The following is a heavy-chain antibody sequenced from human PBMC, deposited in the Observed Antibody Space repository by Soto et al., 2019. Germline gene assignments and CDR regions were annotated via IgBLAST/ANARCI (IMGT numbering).Heavy chain of an antibody. CDR3: AKISSIGVAGTDY. D-gene: IGHD6-19*01. CDR1: GFTFGNYA. Sequence: PGGSLRLSCAASGFTFGNYAMGWVRQAPGKGLEWVSGISASGGSTYYADSVKGRFTISRDNSKNTLDVQMNSLGAEDTAVYYCAKISSIGVAGTDYWGQGTLVTVSS. CDR2: ISASGGST. V-gene: IGHV3-23*01. J-gene: IGHJ4*02.